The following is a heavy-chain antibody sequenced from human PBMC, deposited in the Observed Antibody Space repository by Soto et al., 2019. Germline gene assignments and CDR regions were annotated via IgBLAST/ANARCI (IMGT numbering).Heavy chain of an antibody. D-gene: IGHD1-26*01. CDR2: IYYTGST. Sequence: SETLSLTCTVSGAAINSYYWSWLRQAPGLGLEWIGYIYYTGSTNYNPSLESRVTVSVDRSRNQFSLKLSSVTAADTAVYYCARASGSYYQFDYWGQGTLVTVSS. CDR1: GAAINSYY. J-gene: IGHJ4*02. V-gene: IGHV4-59*01. CDR3: ARASGSYYQFDY.